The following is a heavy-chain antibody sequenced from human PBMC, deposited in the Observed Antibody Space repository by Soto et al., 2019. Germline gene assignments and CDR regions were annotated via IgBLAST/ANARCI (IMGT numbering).Heavy chain of an antibody. CDR2: ISYDGSNK. CDR1: GFTFSNYG. Sequence: QVQLVESGGGVVQPGRSLRLSCAASGFTFSNYGIHWVRQAPDKGLEWVAVISYDGSNKYYADSVKGRFTISRDNSKNTLYLQMNSLRAEDTAVYYGAKGLGNSGWYLDYWGQGALVTVSS. J-gene: IGHJ4*02. CDR3: AKGLGNSGWYLDY. D-gene: IGHD6-19*01. V-gene: IGHV3-30*18.